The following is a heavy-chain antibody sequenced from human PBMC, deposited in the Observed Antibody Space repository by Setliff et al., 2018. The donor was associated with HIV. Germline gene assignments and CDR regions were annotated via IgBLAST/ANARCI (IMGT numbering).Heavy chain of an antibody. V-gene: IGHV3-23*01. CDR2: ISGSGAST. D-gene: IGHD3-16*01. CDR1: GFTFNTYA. CDR3: ARDAGRWGSYYYFRYMDV. J-gene: IGHJ6*03. Sequence: GGSLRLSCAASGFTFNTYAMSWVRQAPGKGLEWVSVISGSGASTFYADSVKGRFTVSRDNYRNTVFLQMNSLRMEDTAVFYCARDAGRWGSYYYFRYMDVWGKGTTVTVSS.